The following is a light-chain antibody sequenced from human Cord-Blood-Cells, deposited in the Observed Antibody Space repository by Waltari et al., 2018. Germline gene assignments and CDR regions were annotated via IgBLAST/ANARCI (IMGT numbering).Light chain of an antibody. CDR2: AAS. Sequence: DFQLTQSPSFLSASVGDRVTITCRASQGISSYLAWYQQKPGKAPKLLIYAASTLQSGVPSRFSGSGSGTEFTLTISSLQPEDFATYYCQQLNSYPLFGGGTKVEIK. V-gene: IGKV1-9*01. J-gene: IGKJ4*01. CDR3: QQLNSYPL. CDR1: QGISSY.